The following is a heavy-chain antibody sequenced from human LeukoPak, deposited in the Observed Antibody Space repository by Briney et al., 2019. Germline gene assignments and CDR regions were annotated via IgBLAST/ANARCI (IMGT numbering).Heavy chain of an antibody. CDR1: GGSFSGYT. D-gene: IGHD2-2*01. CDR2: LNHSGGT. CDR3: ARAYCSSTSCYGLNAFDI. V-gene: IGHV4-34*01. J-gene: IGHJ3*02. Sequence: SETLSLTCAVDGGSFSGYTGGGTRKPPGKGLGWMGKLNHSGGTTYNPSLKSRVTISVDTSKNQFSLKLSSVTAADTAVYYCARAYCSSTSCYGLNAFDIWGQGAMVTVSS.